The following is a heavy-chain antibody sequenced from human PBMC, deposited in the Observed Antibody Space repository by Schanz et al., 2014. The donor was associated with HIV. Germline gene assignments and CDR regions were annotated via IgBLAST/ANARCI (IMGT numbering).Heavy chain of an antibody. CDR2: INPNSGGT. D-gene: IGHD6-13*01. V-gene: IGHV1-2*02. J-gene: IGHJ3*02. CDR3: ARDLVDSSTWYDAFDI. Sequence: QVRLVQSGAEVKKPGASVTVSCKASGYTFTAYYIHWVRQAPGQGLEWMGWINPNSGGTNSAQKFQGRVTMSMDTSISTAYMEVRSLRSDDTALYFCARDLVDSSTWYDAFDIWGQGTKVTVSS. CDR1: GYTFTAYY.